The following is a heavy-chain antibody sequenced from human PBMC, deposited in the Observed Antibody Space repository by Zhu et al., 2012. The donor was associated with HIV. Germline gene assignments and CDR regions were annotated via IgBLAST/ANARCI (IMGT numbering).Heavy chain of an antibody. J-gene: IGHJ4*02. D-gene: IGHD2-21*02. CDR1: GASISRSDYY. CDR3: AKQLAYCGGDCQIGWDY. V-gene: IGHV4-39*07. CDR2: IHYSGST. Sequence: QVQLQESGPGLVKPSETLSLTCAVSGASISRSDYYWGWIRQSPWKGLEWIGSIHYSGSTYSNPSLRSRLTIPVDTSNNQFSLKLNSVTAADTAVYYCAKQLAYCGGDCQIGWDYWGQGTLVTVSS.